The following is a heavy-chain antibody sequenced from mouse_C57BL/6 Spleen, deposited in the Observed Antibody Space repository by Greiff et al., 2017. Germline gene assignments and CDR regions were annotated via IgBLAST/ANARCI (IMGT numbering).Heavy chain of an antibody. Sequence: VQLQESGAELARPGASVKLSCKASGYTFTSYGISWVKQRTGQGLEWIGEIYPRSGNTYYNEKFKGKATLTADKSSSTAYMELRSLTSEDSAVYFCARWDYYGSSPYYYAMDYWGQGTSVTVSS. CDR2: IYPRSGNT. J-gene: IGHJ4*01. CDR3: ARWDYYGSSPYYYAMDY. CDR1: GYTFTSYG. D-gene: IGHD1-1*01. V-gene: IGHV1-81*01.